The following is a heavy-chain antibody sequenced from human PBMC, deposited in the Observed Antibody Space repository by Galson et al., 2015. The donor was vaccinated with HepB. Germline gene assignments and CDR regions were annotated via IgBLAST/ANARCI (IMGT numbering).Heavy chain of an antibody. J-gene: IGHJ1*01. CDR3: SRGVYYFDTSGISPLHH. Sequence: SLRLSCAASGFTFSSYWMHWVRQAPGKGLVWVSRINSDGSSTTYADSVKGRFTISRDNAKNTLYLQMNSLRAEDTAVYYCSRGVYYFDTSGISPLHHWGQGTLVTVPS. CDR1: GFTFSSYW. CDR2: INSDGSST. D-gene: IGHD3-22*01. V-gene: IGHV3-74*01.